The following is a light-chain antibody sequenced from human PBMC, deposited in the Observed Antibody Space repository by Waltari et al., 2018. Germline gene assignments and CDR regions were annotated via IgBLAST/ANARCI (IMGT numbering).Light chain of an antibody. CDR1: QRVLYSSNNKNY. Sequence: DIVMTQSPDSLAVPLGERATINCKSSQRVLYSSNNKNYLAWYQQKPGQPPKLLIYWASTRESGVPDRFSGSGSGTDFTLTISSLQAEDVAVYYCQQYYSTPTWTFGQGTKVEIK. V-gene: IGKV4-1*01. CDR3: QQYYSTPTWT. J-gene: IGKJ1*01. CDR2: WAS.